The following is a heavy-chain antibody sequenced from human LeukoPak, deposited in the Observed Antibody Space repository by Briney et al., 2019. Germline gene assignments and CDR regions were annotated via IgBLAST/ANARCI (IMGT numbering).Heavy chain of an antibody. J-gene: IGHJ4*02. D-gene: IGHD1-1*01. CDR1: GFPLSSYS. Sequence: GGSLRLSCTASGFPLSSYSINWVGQAPGKGLEWISYISSSSSNIYYLDSVQGRLTVSRDNERNSLFLQIDSPRAEDTAVYYCVRVKGTYFDYWGQGSLVTVSS. CDR2: ISSSSSNI. CDR3: VRVKGTYFDY. V-gene: IGHV3-48*01.